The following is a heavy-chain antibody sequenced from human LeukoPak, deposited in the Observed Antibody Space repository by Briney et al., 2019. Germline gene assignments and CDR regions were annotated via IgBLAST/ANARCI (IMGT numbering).Heavy chain of an antibody. CDR2: ISRSSSSI. Sequence: GGSLRLSCAVSGFDFSTHSMNWVRQAPGKGLEWLAYISRSSSSIYYRDSVKGRFTVSRDNAKNSLYLQLNSLGAEDTAVYYCASLISGSQDFDYWGQGTLVTVSS. CDR3: ASLISGSQDFDY. CDR1: GFDFSTHS. J-gene: IGHJ4*02. V-gene: IGHV3-48*04. D-gene: IGHD1-26*01.